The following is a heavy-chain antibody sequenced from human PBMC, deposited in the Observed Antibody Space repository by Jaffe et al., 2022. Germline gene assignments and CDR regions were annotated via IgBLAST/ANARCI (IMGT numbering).Heavy chain of an antibody. J-gene: IGHJ6*03. Sequence: QVQLVESGGGLVKPGGSLRLSCAASGFTFSDYYMSWIRQAPGKGLEWVSYISSSGSTIYYADSVKGRFTISRDNAKNSLYLQMNSLRAEDTAVYYCARARGMTRLLEWEPHGYYMDVWGKGTTVTVSS. CDR3: ARARGMTRLLEWEPHGYYMDV. D-gene: IGHD3-3*01. CDR1: GFTFSDYY. V-gene: IGHV3-11*01. CDR2: ISSSGSTI.